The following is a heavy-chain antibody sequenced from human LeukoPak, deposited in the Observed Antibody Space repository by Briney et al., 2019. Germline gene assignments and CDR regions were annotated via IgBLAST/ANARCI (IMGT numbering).Heavy chain of an antibody. Sequence: GRSLRLSCAASGFTFDDYAMHWVRQAPGKGLEWVSGISWNSGSIGYADSVKGRFTISRDNAKNSLYLQMNGLRAEDTALYYCAKAMVRGDDSSGYYYVRVDAFDIWGQGTMVTVSS. V-gene: IGHV3-9*01. J-gene: IGHJ3*02. CDR2: ISWNSGSI. D-gene: IGHD3-22*01. CDR3: AKAMVRGDDSSGYYYVRVDAFDI. CDR1: GFTFDDYA.